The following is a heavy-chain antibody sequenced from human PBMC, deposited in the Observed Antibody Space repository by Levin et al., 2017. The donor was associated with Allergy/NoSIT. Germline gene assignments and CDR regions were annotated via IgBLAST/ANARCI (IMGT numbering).Heavy chain of an antibody. CDR2: IIPIFGPA. J-gene: IGHJ2*01. Sequence: SVKVSCKASGGTLSSYAISWVRQAPGQGLEWMGGIIPIFGPAKYAQNFQGRLTITADESSSTAYMELSSLRSEDTAVYYCASRSDIVVVVASWTTPDWYFDLWGRGTLVTVSS. V-gene: IGHV1-69*13. D-gene: IGHD2-15*01. CDR3: ASRSDIVVVVASWTTPDWYFDL. CDR1: GGTLSSYA.